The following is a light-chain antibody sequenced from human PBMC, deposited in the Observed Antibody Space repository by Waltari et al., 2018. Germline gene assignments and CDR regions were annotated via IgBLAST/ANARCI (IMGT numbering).Light chain of an antibody. V-gene: IGKV1-5*03. J-gene: IGKJ1*01. Sequence: DIQITQSPSPLSASVGDRVNITCRARQSISKWLAWYQQKPGKAPKLLIYKASTLEGAVPSRFRGSGSGTEFTLTISSLQPDDSATYYCQQYNSYSWTFGQGTKVEIK. CDR1: QSISKW. CDR2: KAS. CDR3: QQYNSYSWT.